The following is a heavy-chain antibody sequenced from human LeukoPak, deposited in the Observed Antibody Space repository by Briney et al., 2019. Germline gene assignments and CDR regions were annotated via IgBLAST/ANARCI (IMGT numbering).Heavy chain of an antibody. V-gene: IGHV3-9*03. CDR2: INWNSGSI. D-gene: IGHD3-22*01. CDR3: AKARGYYYDSSGSLDY. CDR1: GFTFDDYA. J-gene: IGHJ4*02. Sequence: TGGSLRLSCAASGFTFDDYAMHWVRQAPGKGLEWVSGINWNSGSIGYADSVKGRFTISRDNAKNSLYLQMNTLRAEDMALYYCAKARGYYYDSSGSLDYWGQGTLVTVSS.